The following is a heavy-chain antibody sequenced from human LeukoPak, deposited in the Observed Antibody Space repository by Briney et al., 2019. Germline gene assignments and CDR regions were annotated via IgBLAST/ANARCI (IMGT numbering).Heavy chain of an antibody. Sequence: SGPTLVNPTQTLTLTCTFSGFSLSTSGVGVGWIRQPPGKALEWLALIYWDDDKRYSPPLKSRLTITKDTSKNQVVLTMTNMDPVDTATYYCAHTTYYYGSGSYYKEKVSYFDYWGQGTLVTVSS. D-gene: IGHD3-10*01. V-gene: IGHV2-5*02. CDR1: GFSLSTSGVG. CDR3: AHTTYYYGSGSYYKEKVSYFDY. CDR2: IYWDDDK. J-gene: IGHJ4*02.